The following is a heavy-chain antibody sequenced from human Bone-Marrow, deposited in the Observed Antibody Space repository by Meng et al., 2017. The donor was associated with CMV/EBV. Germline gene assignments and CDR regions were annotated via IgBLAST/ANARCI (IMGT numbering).Heavy chain of an antibody. D-gene: IGHD3-10*01. Sequence: GESLKISCAASGLTFSSYGMHWVRQAPGKGLEWVAVIWYDGSNKYYADSVKGRFTISRDNSKNTLYLQMNSLRAEDTAVYYCAKDRSYKGNYGSGSFVNYWGQGTLVPVSS. CDR2: IWYDGSNK. CDR3: AKDRSYKGNYGSGSFVNY. CDR1: GLTFSSYG. J-gene: IGHJ4*02. V-gene: IGHV3-33*06.